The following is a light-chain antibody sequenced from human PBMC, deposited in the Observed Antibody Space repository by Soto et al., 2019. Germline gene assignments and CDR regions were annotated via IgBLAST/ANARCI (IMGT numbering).Light chain of an antibody. V-gene: IGLV2-14*03. CDR1: SSDVGYYNY. CDR2: DVS. J-gene: IGLJ2*01. CDR3: SSYTSSSSVV. Sequence: QSALTQPASVSGSPGQSITISCTGTSSDVGYYNYVSWYQHHPGKAPKLMIYDVSNRPSGVFNRFSGSKSGNTASLTISGLQAEDEADYYCSSYTSSSSVVFGGGTKLTVL.